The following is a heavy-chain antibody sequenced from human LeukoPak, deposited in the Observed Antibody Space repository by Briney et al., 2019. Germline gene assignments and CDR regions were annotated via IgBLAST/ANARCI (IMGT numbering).Heavy chain of an antibody. CDR2: IYHSGST. D-gene: IGHD2/OR15-2a*01. V-gene: IGHV4-30-2*01. CDR3: AGHHPRNTVDF. CDR1: GGSISSGGYY. Sequence: SETLSVTCAVSGGSISSGGYYWSWIGQPPGEGLEWIGYIYHSGSTYYNPSLKSRVTVSLDTSKNQFSLKLSSVTAADTAVYYCAGHHPRNTVDFWGQGTLVTVSS. J-gene: IGHJ4*02.